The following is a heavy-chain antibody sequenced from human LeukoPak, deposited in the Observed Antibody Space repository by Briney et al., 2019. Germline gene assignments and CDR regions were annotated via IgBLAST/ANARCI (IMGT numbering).Heavy chain of an antibody. D-gene: IGHD3-22*01. J-gene: IGHJ3*02. Sequence: GGSLRLSCSASGSFFTNFPMHWVRQAPGKGLEWVAVISSDGNNHFNADSVKGRFTISREDAKNSVFLQMNSLRAGDTAVYFCARGGYYHDGGGVGAFDIWALGTVVTVSS. CDR2: ISSDGNNH. CDR3: ARGGYYHDGGGVGAFDI. CDR1: GSFFTNFP. V-gene: IGHV3-30*14.